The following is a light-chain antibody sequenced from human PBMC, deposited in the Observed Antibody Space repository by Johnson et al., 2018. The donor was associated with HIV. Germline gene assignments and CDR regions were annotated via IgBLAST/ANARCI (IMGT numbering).Light chain of an antibody. CDR2: DNN. Sequence: QSVLTQPPSVSAAPRQKVTISCSGSSSNIGNNYVSWYQQLPGTAPKLLIYDNNKRPSGIPDRFSGSKSGTSATLGITGLQTGDEADYYCGTWDSRLRGGFGTGTKVTVL. V-gene: IGLV1-51*01. J-gene: IGLJ1*01. CDR1: SSNIGNNY. CDR3: GTWDSRLRGG.